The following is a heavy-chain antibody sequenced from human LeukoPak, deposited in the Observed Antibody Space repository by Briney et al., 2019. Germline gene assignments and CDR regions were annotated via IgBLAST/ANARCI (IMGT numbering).Heavy chain of an antibody. CDR1: GFTVSSNH. Sequence: GGSLRLSCAASGFTVSSNHMSWVRQAPGKGLEWVSVIYSGGRTYYVDSVKGRFTISRDNSKNTLYLQMNSLRAEDTAVYYCARNSGGSGSLAGDWFDPWGQGTLVTVSS. D-gene: IGHD3-10*01. J-gene: IGHJ5*02. CDR2: IYSGGRT. CDR3: ARNSGGSGSLAGDWFDP. V-gene: IGHV3-53*01.